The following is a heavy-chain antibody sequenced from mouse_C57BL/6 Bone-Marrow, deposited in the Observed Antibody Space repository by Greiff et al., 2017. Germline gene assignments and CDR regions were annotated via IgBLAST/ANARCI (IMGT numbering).Heavy chain of an antibody. CDR2: IDPENGDT. J-gene: IGHJ3*01. CDR3: TRCAY. CDR1: GFNIKDDY. Sequence: EVKLMESGAELVRPGASVKLSCTASGFNIKDDYMHWVKQRPEQGLEWIGWIDPENGDTEYASKIQGKATITVDTSSNTAYLQLSSLTSEDTAVYYGTRCAYWGQGTLVTVSA. V-gene: IGHV14-4*01.